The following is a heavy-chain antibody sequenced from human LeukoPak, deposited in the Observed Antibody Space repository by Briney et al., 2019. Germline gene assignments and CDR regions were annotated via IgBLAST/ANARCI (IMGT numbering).Heavy chain of an antibody. J-gene: IGHJ4*02. D-gene: IGHD4-23*01. Sequence: GASVKVSCKASGYTFTTYGIGWVRQAPGQGLEWMGWISGYNGNTNYAQKLQGRVTMTTDTSTSTAFMELRSLRSDDTAIYYCARSDFGGAADYWGQGTLVTVS. CDR3: ARSDFGGAADY. CDR1: GYTFTTYG. V-gene: IGHV1-18*01. CDR2: ISGYNGNT.